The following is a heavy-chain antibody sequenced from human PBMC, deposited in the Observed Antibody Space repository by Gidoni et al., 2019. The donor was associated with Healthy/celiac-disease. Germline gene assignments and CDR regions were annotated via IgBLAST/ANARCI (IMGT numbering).Heavy chain of an antibody. V-gene: IGHV4-39*01. Sequence: LQLQESGPGLVKPSETLSLTCTVSGGSISSSSYYWGWIRQPPGKGLEWIGSIYYSGSTYYNPSLKSRVTISVDTSKNQFSLKLSSVTAADTAVYYCARQKEPIAAADYYFDYWGQGTLVTVSS. CDR2: IYYSGST. D-gene: IGHD6-13*01. J-gene: IGHJ4*02. CDR3: ARQKEPIAAADYYFDY. CDR1: GGSISSSSYY.